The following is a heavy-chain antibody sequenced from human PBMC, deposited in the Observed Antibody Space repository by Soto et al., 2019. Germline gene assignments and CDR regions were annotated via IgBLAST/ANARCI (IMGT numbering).Heavy chain of an antibody. D-gene: IGHD3-10*01. V-gene: IGHV3-33*01. CDR3: ARDRRVRGVNNWFDP. CDR1: GFTFSSYG. Sequence: QVQLVESGGGVVQPGRSLRLSCAASGFTFSSYGMHWVRQAPGKGLEWVAVIWYDGSNKYYADSVKGRFTISRDNSKNTLYLQMNSLRAEDTAVYYCARDRRVRGVNNWFDPWGQGTLVTVSS. CDR2: IWYDGSNK. J-gene: IGHJ5*02.